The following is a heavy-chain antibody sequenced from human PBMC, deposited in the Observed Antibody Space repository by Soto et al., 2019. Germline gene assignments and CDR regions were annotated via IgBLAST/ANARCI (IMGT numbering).Heavy chain of an antibody. D-gene: IGHD2-2*01. CDR3: ARERSVGYCITTTCPKPFYYSAMDV. Sequence: QVQLVQSGAEVKKPGSSLKVSCKASGGTFTNYAFSWVRQAPGQGLEWMGGIIPVFGTPDYAQKFQGRVTITADESTRTASMELSSLRPDDTAVYYCARERSVGYCITTTCPKPFYYSAMDVWGQGTTVTVSS. CDR1: GGTFTNYA. CDR2: IIPVFGTP. V-gene: IGHV1-69*12. J-gene: IGHJ6*02.